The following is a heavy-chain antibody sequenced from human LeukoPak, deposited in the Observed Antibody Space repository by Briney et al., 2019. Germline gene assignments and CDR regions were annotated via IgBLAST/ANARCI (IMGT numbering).Heavy chain of an antibody. Sequence: SQTLSLTCTVSGGSISSGGYYWSWIRQHPGKGLEWIGYIYYSGSTYYNPSLKSRVTISVDTSKNQFSLKLSSVTAADTAVYYCARGAVGFGDNKYVFDIWGQGTMVTVSS. J-gene: IGHJ3*02. CDR2: IYYSGST. CDR3: ARGAVGFGDNKYVFDI. D-gene: IGHD3-10*01. V-gene: IGHV4-31*03. CDR1: GGSISSGGYY.